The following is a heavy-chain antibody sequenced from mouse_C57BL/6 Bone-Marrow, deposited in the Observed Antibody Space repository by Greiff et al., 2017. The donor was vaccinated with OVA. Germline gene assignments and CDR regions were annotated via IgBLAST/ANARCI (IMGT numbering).Heavy chain of an antibody. CDR1: GFTFSDYG. CDR3: ARGRRAWCAY. Sequence: EVKLMESGGGLVKPGGSLKLSCAASGFTFSDYGMHWVRQAPEKGLEWVAYISSGSSTIYYADTVKGRFTISRDNAKNTLFLQRTSLRSEDTAMYYCARGRRAWCAYWGQGTPLTVSS. J-gene: IGHJ2*01. CDR2: ISSGSSTI. D-gene: IGHD1-1*02. V-gene: IGHV5-17*01.